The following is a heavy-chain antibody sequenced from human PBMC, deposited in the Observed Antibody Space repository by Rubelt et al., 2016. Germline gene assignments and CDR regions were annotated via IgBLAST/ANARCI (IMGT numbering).Heavy chain of an antibody. V-gene: IGHV4-34*01. J-gene: IGHJ6*02. D-gene: IGHD6-13*01. CDR3: ARGRRGSSSWLGRDYYGMDV. CDR1: GGSFSGYY. Sequence: QVQLQQWGAGLLKPSETLSLTCAVYGGSFSGYYWSWIRQPPGKGLEWIGEINHSGSTNYNPSLKSRVTRSVDTAKIQLSLKLSSVTAADTAVYYCARGRRGSSSWLGRDYYGMDVWGQGTTVTVSS. CDR2: INHSGST.